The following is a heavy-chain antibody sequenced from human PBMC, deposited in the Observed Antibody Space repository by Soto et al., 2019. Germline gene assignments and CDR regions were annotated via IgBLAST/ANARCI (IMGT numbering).Heavy chain of an antibody. J-gene: IGHJ4*01. Sequence: PSETLSLTCTVSGGSISSGDYYWSWIRQPPGKGLEWIGYIYYSGSTYYNPSLKSRVTISVDTSKNQFSLKLSSVTAADTAVYYCARGGGYDYYFDYWGHGTLVTFSS. CDR1: GGSISSGDYY. V-gene: IGHV4-30-4*01. CDR3: ARGGGYDYYFDY. CDR2: IYYSGST. D-gene: IGHD5-12*01.